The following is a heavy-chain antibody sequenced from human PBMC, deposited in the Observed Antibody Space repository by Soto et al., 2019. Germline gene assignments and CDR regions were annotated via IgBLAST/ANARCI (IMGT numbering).Heavy chain of an antibody. CDR2: ILHDGSAE. D-gene: IGHD4-4*01. J-gene: IGHJ6*02. Sequence: SLRRSCAASGFTFTSYGMHWVRQAPGKGLEWMALILHDGSAEYYADSVKGRFTISRDNSKNTLYLQMNSLRAEDTAVYYCARSRDGYSFYFYYGMDGWGQGTTVTVSS. CDR1: GFTFTSYG. V-gene: IGHV3-30*03. CDR3: ARSRDGYSFYFYYGMDG.